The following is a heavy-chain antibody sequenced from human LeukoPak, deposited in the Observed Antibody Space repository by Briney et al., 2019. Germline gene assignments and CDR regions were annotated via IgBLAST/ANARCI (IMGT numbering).Heavy chain of an antibody. J-gene: IGHJ4*02. CDR2: IDSDGSGT. D-gene: IGHD2-15*01. CDR1: GLTLSGYW. V-gene: IGHV3-74*01. Sequence: GGSLRLSCSASGLTLSGYWMHWVRQIPGKGLVWVSRIDSDGSGTSYADSVKGRFTISRDTSKNTLYLQVNSLRAEDTAVYYCARGGGYYPIDYWGQGTLVTVSS. CDR3: ARGGGYYPIDY.